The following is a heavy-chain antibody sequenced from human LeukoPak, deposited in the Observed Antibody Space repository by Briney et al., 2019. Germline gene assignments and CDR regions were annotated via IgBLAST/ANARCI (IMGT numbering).Heavy chain of an antibody. CDR2: IIPIFGTA. J-gene: IGHJ4*02. CDR1: GGTFSSYA. Sequence: GASVKVSCKASGGTFSSYAISWVRQAPGQGLEWMGGIIPIFGTANYAQKFQGRVTITADKSTSTAYMELSSLRSEDTAVYYCAREGPLWFGELRKTDYWGQGTLVTVSS. CDR3: AREGPLWFGELRKTDY. D-gene: IGHD3-10*01. V-gene: IGHV1-69*06.